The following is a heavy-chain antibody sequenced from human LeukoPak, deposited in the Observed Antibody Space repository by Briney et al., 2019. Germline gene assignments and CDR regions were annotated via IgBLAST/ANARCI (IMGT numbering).Heavy chain of an antibody. CDR2: IRYDGSNK. V-gene: IGHV3-30*02. CDR1: GFTFSNYG. Sequence: GGSLRLSCATSGFTFSNYGMHWVRQAPGKGLEWVAFIRYDGSNKYYADSVKGRFTLSRDSSKNSLYLQMNSLRAEDTAVYYCARDDYGGLDYWGQGTLVTVSS. J-gene: IGHJ4*02. CDR3: ARDDYGGLDY. D-gene: IGHD4-23*01.